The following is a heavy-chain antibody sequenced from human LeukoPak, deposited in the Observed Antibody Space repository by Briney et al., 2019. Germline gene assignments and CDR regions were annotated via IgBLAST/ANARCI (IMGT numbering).Heavy chain of an antibody. Sequence: SETLSLTCTVSGGSISSYYWSWIRQPPGKGLEWIGYIYYSGSTNYNPSLKSRVTISADTSKNQFSLKLNSVFAADTAVYYCARHPPNHPGNSCYPFDPWARGPQVTVSS. J-gene: IGHJ5*02. CDR1: GGSISSYY. V-gene: IGHV4-59*08. CDR2: IYYSGST. D-gene: IGHD5-18*01. CDR3: ARHPPNHPGNSCYPFDP.